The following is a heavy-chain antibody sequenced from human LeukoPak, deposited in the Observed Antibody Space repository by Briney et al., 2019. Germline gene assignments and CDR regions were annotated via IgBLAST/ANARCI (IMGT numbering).Heavy chain of an antibody. V-gene: IGHV1-2*02. CDR3: ARDKGGMITFGGVIVTYAFDI. Sequence: GASVKVSCKASGYTFTGYYMHWVRQAPGQGLEWMGWINPNSGGTNYAQKFQGRVTMTRDTSISTAYMELSRLRSDDTAVYYCARDKGGMITFGGVIVTYAFDIWGQGTMVTVSS. CDR2: INPNSGGT. J-gene: IGHJ3*02. CDR1: GYTFTGYY. D-gene: IGHD3-16*02.